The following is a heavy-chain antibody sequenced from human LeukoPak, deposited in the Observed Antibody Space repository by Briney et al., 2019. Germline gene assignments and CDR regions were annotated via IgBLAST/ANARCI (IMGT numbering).Heavy chain of an antibody. Sequence: ASVKVSCKASGYTFTGYYMHWVRQAPGQGLERMGWINPNSGGTNYAQKFQGWVTMTRDTSISTAYMELSRLRSDDTAVYYCAKDSRITMVRGVLDYWGQGTLVTVSS. CDR2: INPNSGGT. D-gene: IGHD3-10*01. CDR1: GYTFTGYY. J-gene: IGHJ4*02. V-gene: IGHV1-2*04. CDR3: AKDSRITMVRGVLDY.